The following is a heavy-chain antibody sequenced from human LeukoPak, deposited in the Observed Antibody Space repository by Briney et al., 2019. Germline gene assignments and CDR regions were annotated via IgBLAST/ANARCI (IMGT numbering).Heavy chain of an antibody. V-gene: IGHV4-4*07. CDR1: GGSISRHF. CDR2: IYTSGST. Sequence: QASETLSLTCTVSGGSISRHFWSWIRQPAGKGLEWIGRIYTSGSTDYNPSLKSRVSMSVDTSKNQFSLKLTSMTAADTAAYYCARLDGYYEYYFDHWGQGTQVTVSS. CDR3: ARLDGYYEYYFDH. D-gene: IGHD3-22*01. J-gene: IGHJ4*02.